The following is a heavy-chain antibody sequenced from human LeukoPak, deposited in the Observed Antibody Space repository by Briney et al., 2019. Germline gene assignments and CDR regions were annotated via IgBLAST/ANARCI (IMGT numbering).Heavy chain of an antibody. J-gene: IGHJ6*02. V-gene: IGHV1-24*01. CDR1: GYTLTELS. D-gene: IGHD2/OR15-2a*01. CDR3: ATEANRDPGRAGYGMDV. CDR2: FDPEDGET. Sequence: ASVKVSCKVSGYTLTELSMHWVRQAPGKGLEWMGGFDPEDGETIYAQKFQGRVTMTEDTSTDTAYMELSSLRSEDTAVYYCATEANRDPGRAGYGMDVWGQGTTVTVSS.